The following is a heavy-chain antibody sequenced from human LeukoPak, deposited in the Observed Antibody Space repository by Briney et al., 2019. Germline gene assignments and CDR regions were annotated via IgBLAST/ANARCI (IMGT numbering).Heavy chain of an antibody. CDR3: ARDMSSGYNWFDP. CDR2: IYHSGST. J-gene: IGHJ5*02. CDR1: GGSISSSNW. D-gene: IGHD6-6*01. Sequence: PSGTLSLTCAVSGGSISSSNWWSWVRQPPGKGLEWIGEIYHSGSTNYNPSLKSRVTISVDTSKNQFSLKLSSVTAADTAVYYCARDMSSGYNWFDPWGQGTLVTVSS. V-gene: IGHV4-4*02.